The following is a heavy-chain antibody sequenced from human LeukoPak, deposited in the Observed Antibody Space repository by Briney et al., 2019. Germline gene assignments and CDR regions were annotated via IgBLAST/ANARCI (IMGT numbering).Heavy chain of an antibody. CDR3: ASDPYSSSWYAYYFDY. V-gene: IGHV4-34*01. CDR1: GGSFSGYY. D-gene: IGHD6-13*01. J-gene: IGHJ4*02. Sequence: PSETLSLTCAVYGGSFSGYYWSWIRQPPGKGLEWIGEINHSGSTNYNPSLKSRVTISVDTSKNQFSLKLSSVTAADTAVYYCASDPYSSSWYAYYFDYWGQGTLVTVSS. CDR2: INHSGST.